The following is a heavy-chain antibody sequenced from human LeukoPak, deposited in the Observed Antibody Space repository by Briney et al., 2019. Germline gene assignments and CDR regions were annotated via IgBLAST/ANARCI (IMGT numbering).Heavy chain of an antibody. CDR1: GFTFSDYY. D-gene: IGHD3-10*01. CDR2: ISSSSSYT. V-gene: IGHV3-11*06. Sequence: GGSLRLSCAASGFTFSDYYMSWIRQAPGKGLEWVSYISSSSSYTNYADSVKGRFTISRDNAKNSLYLQMNSLRAEDTAVYYCARDMIRFGELLPYNWFDPWGQGTLVTVSS. J-gene: IGHJ5*02. CDR3: ARDMIRFGELLPYNWFDP.